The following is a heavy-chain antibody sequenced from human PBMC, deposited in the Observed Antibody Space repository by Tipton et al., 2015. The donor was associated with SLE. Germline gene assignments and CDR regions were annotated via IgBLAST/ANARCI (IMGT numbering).Heavy chain of an antibody. V-gene: IGHV4-30-2*04. CDR2: T. J-gene: IGHJ4*02. CDR3: ARDVEDLCLLDY. D-gene: IGHD2-15*01. Sequence: TCYNPSLRSRVTISVDTSKNQFSLKLSSVTAADTALYYCARDVEDLCLLDYWGQGTLVTVSP.